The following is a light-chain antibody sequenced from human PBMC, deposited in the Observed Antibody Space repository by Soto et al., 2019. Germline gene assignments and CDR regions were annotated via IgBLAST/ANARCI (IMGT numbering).Light chain of an antibody. Sequence: QSVLTQPPSASGSPGQSVTISCTGTSSDVGAYNYVSWYQQHPGKAPRLVIYEVTKRPSGVPERFSGSKSGNTASLTVSALQADDEADYYCSSYSGAYTLVVFGGGTKLTVL. V-gene: IGLV2-8*01. CDR1: SSDVGAYNY. J-gene: IGLJ2*01. CDR3: SSYSGAYTLVV. CDR2: EVT.